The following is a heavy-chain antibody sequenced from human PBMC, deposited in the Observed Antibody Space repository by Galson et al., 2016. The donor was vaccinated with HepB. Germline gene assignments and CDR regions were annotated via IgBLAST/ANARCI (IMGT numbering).Heavy chain of an antibody. Sequence: TPRLPGAASGFSFSNYWTPWVRQTTGNRPEWVAAINKDGSENRYVEAVMGRFTLCRDNAKNSLFLQMNSLSADGTAVDYCARTQRNGDELDYWGQGTLVTVSS. V-gene: IGHV3-7*04. CDR1: GFSFSNYW. J-gene: IGHJ4*02. CDR3: ARTQRNGDELDY. CDR2: INKDGSEN. D-gene: IGHD4-17*01.